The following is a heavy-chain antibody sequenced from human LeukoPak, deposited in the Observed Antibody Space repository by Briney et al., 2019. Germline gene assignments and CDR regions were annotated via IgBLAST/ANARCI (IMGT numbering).Heavy chain of an antibody. Sequence: GGSLRLSCAASGFTFSSYGMHWVRQAPGKGLEWVAVISYDGSNKYYADSVKGRFTISRDNSKNTLYLQMNSLRAEDTAVYYCAKPYCSGGSCHTARFDYWAREPWSPSPQ. CDR1: GFTFSSYG. D-gene: IGHD2-15*01. J-gene: IGHJ4*02. CDR3: AKPYCSGGSCHTARFDY. CDR2: ISYDGSNK. V-gene: IGHV3-30*18.